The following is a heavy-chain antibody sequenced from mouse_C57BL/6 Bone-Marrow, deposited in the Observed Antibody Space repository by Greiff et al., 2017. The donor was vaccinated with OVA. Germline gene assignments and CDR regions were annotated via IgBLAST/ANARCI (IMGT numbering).Heavy chain of an antibody. CDR3: ASIKFAY. J-gene: IGHJ3*01. V-gene: IGHV5-17*01. Sequence: EVMLVESGGGLVKPGGSLKLSCAASGFTFSDYGMHWVRQAPEKGLEWVAYISSGSSTIYYADTVKGRFTISRDNAKNTLFLQMTSLRSEDTAMYYCASIKFAYWGQGTLVTVSA. CDR1: GFTFSDYG. CDR2: ISSGSSTI.